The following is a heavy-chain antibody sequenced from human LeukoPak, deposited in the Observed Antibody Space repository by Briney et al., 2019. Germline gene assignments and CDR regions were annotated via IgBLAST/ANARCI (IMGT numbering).Heavy chain of an antibody. D-gene: IGHD6-19*01. V-gene: IGHV4-59*12. CDR1: GGSISSYY. CDR3: AREGYSSGWLFDY. J-gene: IGHJ4*02. Sequence: SETLSLTCTVSGGSISSYYWSWIRQPPGKGLEWIGYIYYSGSTNYNPSLKSRVTISVDTSVDQFSLKLSSVTAADTAVYYCAREGYSSGWLFDYWGQGTLVTVSS. CDR2: IYYSGST.